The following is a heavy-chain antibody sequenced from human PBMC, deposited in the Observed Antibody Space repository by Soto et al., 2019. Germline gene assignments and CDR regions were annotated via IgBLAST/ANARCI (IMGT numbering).Heavy chain of an antibody. V-gene: IGHV3-23*01. CDR3: ARDRTSRY. CDR1: GFTLRTNG. CDR2: FSGRGDDT. Sequence: GGSLRLSCAATGFTLRTNGMSWVRQAPGKGLEWVSSFSGRGDDTWYADSLKGRFIISRDNSQNTVYLQMNSLRDEDTAVYYCARDRTSRYWGQGTLVT. J-gene: IGHJ4*02. D-gene: IGHD1-1*01.